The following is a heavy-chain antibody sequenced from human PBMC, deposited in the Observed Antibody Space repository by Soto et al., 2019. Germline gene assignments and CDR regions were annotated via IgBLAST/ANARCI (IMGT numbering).Heavy chain of an antibody. J-gene: IGHJ6*02. CDR3: AKVEANDFWSGYYTEHYYYYGMDV. V-gene: IGHV3-23*01. CDR2: ISGSGGST. D-gene: IGHD3-3*01. CDR1: GFTFSSYA. Sequence: GGSLRLSCAASGFTFSSYAMSWVRQAPGKGLEWVSAISGSGGSTYYADSVKGRFTISRDNSKNTLYLQMNGLRAEDTAVYYCAKVEANDFWSGYYTEHYYYYGMDVWGQGTTVTVSS.